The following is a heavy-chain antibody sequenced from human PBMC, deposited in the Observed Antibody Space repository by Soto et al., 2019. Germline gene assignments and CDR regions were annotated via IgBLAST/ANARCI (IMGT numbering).Heavy chain of an antibody. V-gene: IGHV3-23*01. CDR2: ISGSGGNT. D-gene: IGHD2-8*01. CDR1: GFTFSSYA. CDR3: AEENGGKGSDY. J-gene: IGHJ4*02. Sequence: EVQLLESGGGLVQPGGSLRLSCAASGFTFSSYAMSWVRQAPGKGLEWVSAISGSGGNTYYADSVKGRFSISRDNSKNTLFLRMNSLRTEDTAVYYCAEENGGKGSDYWGQGTLVTVSS.